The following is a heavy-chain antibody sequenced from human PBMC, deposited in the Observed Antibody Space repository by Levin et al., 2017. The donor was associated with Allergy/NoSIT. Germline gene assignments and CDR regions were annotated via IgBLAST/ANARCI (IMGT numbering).Heavy chain of an antibody. CDR2: INPNSGGT. V-gene: IGHV1-2*06. J-gene: IGHJ4*02. D-gene: IGHD5-18*01. CDR3: ARGDTAMVNYIDY. Sequence: ASVKVSCKASGYTFTGYYMHWVRQAPGQGLEWLGRINPNSGGTNYAQKFQGRVTMTRDTSISTAYMELSRLRSDDTAMYYCARGDTAMVNYIDYWGQGTLVTVSS. CDR1: GYTFTGYY.